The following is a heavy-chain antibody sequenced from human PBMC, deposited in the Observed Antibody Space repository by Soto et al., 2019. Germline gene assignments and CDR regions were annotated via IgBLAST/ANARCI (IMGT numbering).Heavy chain of an antibody. CDR2: ISGSGDST. J-gene: IGHJ4*02. CDR1: GFTFNSYA. CDR3: AKGDMEGDYIDY. D-gene: IGHD2-21*02. V-gene: IGHV3-23*01. Sequence: EVQLLESGGGLVQPGGSLRLSCAASGFTFNSYAMSWVRQAPGKGVEWVSAISGSGDSTSYADSVKGRFTISRDKSKNTLDMQMNSLRAEDTAEYDSAKGDMEGDYIDYWGQGTLVTVSS.